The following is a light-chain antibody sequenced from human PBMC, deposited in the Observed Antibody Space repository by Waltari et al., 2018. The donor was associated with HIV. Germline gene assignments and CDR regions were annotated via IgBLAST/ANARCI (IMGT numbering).Light chain of an antibody. Sequence: SYELTQPPSLSVFPGQTARITCSGDALSKKFVFWYQQKPGQAPELVIYKDTERPSEIPERFSGSSSGTTVTLTISGVQAEDEADYYCQSVDSTDTLEVFGGGTKLTVL. CDR1: ALSKKF. CDR2: KDT. J-gene: IGLJ3*02. V-gene: IGLV3-25*03. CDR3: QSVDSTDTLEV.